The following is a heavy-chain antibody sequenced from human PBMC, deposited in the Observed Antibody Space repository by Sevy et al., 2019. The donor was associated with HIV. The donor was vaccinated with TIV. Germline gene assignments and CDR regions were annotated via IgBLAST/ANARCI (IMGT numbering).Heavy chain of an antibody. Sequence: GGSLRLSCAASRFTFSSYEMNWVRQAPGKGLEWVSYISSSGSTIYYADSVKGRFTISRDNAKNSLYLQMNSLRAEDTAVYYCARDQRQQRGAFDIWGQGTMVTVSS. CDR2: ISSSGSTI. CDR3: ARDQRQQRGAFDI. V-gene: IGHV3-48*03. D-gene: IGHD6-13*01. CDR1: RFTFSSYE. J-gene: IGHJ3*02.